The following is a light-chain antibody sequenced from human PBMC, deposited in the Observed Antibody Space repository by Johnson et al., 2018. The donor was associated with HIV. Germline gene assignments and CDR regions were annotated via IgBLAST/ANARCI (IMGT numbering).Light chain of an antibody. V-gene: IGLV1-44*01. J-gene: IGLJ1*01. CDR1: SSNIGSNT. CDR3: AAWDDSLNGFYV. CDR2: RNN. Sequence: QSVLTQPPSASGTPGQRVTISCSGSSSNIGSNTVNWYQQLPGTAPKLLIYRNNQRPSGVPDRFSGSKSGTSASLAISGLQAGDEADYYCAAWDDSLNGFYVFGTGTKVTVL.